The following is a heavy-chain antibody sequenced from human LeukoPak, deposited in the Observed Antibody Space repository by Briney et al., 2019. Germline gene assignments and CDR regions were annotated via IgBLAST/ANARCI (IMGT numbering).Heavy chain of an antibody. V-gene: IGHV3-23*01. Sequence: PGGSLRLSCAASGFTFSSYAMSWVRQAPGKGLEWVSAISGSGGSTYYADSVKGRFTISRDNAKNSLYLQMNSLRAEDTAVYYCARVAYQLLLVELFDYWGQGTLVTVSS. CDR2: ISGSGGST. J-gene: IGHJ4*02. CDR3: ARVAYQLLLVELFDY. D-gene: IGHD2-2*01. CDR1: GFTFSSYA.